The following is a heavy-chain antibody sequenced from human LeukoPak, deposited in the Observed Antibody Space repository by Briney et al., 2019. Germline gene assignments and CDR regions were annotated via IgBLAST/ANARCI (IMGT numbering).Heavy chain of an antibody. V-gene: IGHV1-2*02. CDR1: GYTFTGYY. D-gene: IGHD3-9*01. CDR3: ARGFNYDILTGYYKPEGWFDP. CDR2: INPNSGGT. J-gene: IGHJ5*02. Sequence: ASVKVSCKASGYTFTGYYMHWVRQAPGQGLEWMGWINPNSGGTNYAQKFQGRVTMIRDTSISTAYMELSRLRSDDTAVYYCARGFNYDILTGYYKPEGWFDPWGQGTLVTVSS.